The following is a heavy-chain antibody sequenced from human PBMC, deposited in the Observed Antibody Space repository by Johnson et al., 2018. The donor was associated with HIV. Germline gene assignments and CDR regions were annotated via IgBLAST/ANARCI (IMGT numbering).Heavy chain of an antibody. Sequence: VQLVESGGGLVQPGGYLRLSCAASGFTVSSNYMSWVRQAPGKGLVWVSRTNSDGSSTNYADSVKGRFTISRDKAKNTLHLQMNSLRVADTAVYYCAREWGMITFGGDCYDVFDIWGQGTKVTVSS. D-gene: IGHD2-21*02. CDR3: AREWGMITFGGDCYDVFDI. CDR2: TNSDGSST. CDR1: GFTVSSNY. V-gene: IGHV3-74*01. J-gene: IGHJ3*02.